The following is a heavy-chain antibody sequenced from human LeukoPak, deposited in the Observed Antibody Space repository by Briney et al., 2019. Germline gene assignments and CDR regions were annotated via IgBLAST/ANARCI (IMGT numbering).Heavy chain of an antibody. CDR1: GGSISSCY. CDR3: ARDTAMVNYYFDY. J-gene: IGHJ4*02. V-gene: IGHV4-59*01. CDR2: IYYSGST. D-gene: IGHD5-18*01. Sequence: SETLSLTCTVSGGSISSCYWSWIRQPPGQGLGWIGYIYYSGSTNYNPSLKSRVTISVDTSKNQFSLKLSSVTAADTAVYYCARDTAMVNYYFDYWGQGTLVTVSS.